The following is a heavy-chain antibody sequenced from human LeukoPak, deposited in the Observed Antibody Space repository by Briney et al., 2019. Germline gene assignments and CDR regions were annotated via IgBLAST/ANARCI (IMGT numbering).Heavy chain of an antibody. CDR1: GFTFGSYA. J-gene: IGHJ3*02. Sequence: PGGSLRLSCAASGFTFGSYAMSWVRQAPGKGLEWVSAISGSGGSTYYADSVKGRFTISRDNSKNTLYLQMNSLRAEDTAVYYCAKAARTWIQLWYDAFDIWGQGTMVTVSS. V-gene: IGHV3-23*01. D-gene: IGHD5-18*01. CDR3: AKAARTWIQLWYDAFDI. CDR2: ISGSGGST.